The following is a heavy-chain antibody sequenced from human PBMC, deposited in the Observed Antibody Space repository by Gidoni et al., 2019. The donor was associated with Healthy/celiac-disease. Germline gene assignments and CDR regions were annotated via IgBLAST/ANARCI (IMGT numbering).Heavy chain of an antibody. CDR1: GGSISSYS. CDR2: IYYSGRH. Sequence: QVQLQESGPGLVKPSETLSLTCTVSGGSISSYSWSWIRQPPGKGLEWIGYIYYSGRHNYNPSLKSRVTISVDTSKNQFSLKLSSVTAADTAVDYWARDGFGYCSSTSCYWDGNWFDPWGQGTLVTVSS. CDR3: ARDGFGYCSSTSCYWDGNWFDP. V-gene: IGHV4-59*01. D-gene: IGHD2-2*01. J-gene: IGHJ5*02.